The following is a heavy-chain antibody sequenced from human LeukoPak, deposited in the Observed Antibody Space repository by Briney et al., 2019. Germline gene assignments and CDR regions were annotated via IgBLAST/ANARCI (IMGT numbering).Heavy chain of an antibody. J-gene: IGHJ6*02. CDR1: GYTFTSYG. CDR3: ARLPVPDYYYYGMDV. V-gene: IGHV1-18*01. Sequence: GASVKVSCKASGYTFTSYGISWVRQAPGQGLEWMGWISPYNGNTNYAQKLQGRVTMTTDTSTSTAYMELRSLRSDDTAVYYCARLPVPDYYYYGMDVWGQGTTVTVSS. CDR2: ISPYNGNT.